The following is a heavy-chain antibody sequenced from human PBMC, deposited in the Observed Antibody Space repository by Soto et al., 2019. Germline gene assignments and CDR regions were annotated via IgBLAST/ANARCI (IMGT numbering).Heavy chain of an antibody. Sequence: QVQLVESGGGVVQPGRSLRLSCAASGFTFSSYGMHWVRQAPGKGLEWVAVISYDGSNKYYADSVKGRFTSSRDNSKNTLYLQMNSLRAADTAVYYCAKEVGPVAGSNFDYWGQGTLVTVSS. J-gene: IGHJ4*02. CDR2: ISYDGSNK. CDR1: GFTFSSYG. CDR3: AKEVGPVAGSNFDY. V-gene: IGHV3-30*18. D-gene: IGHD6-19*01.